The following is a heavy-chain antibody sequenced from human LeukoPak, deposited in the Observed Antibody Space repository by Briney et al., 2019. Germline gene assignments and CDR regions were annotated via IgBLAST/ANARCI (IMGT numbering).Heavy chain of an antibody. V-gene: IGHV4-38-2*02. CDR3: ASLAVAGIPYFQH. CDR2: IYHSGST. J-gene: IGHJ1*01. D-gene: IGHD6-19*01. CDR1: GYSISSGYY. Sequence: PSETLSLTCTVSGYSISSGYYWGWIRQPPGKGLEWIGSIYHSGSTYYNPSLKSRVTISVDTSKNQFSLKLSSVTAADTAVYYCASLAVAGIPYFQHWGQGTLVTVSS.